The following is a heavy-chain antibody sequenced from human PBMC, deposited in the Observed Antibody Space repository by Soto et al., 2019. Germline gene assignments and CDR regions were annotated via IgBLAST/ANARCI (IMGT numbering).Heavy chain of an antibody. J-gene: IGHJ4*02. CDR3: ARDRYFFDS. Sequence: GSLRLSCAASGFTFSSYAMTWVRQAPGKGLEWVSGISGSGVSTYYADSVKGRFTISRDNSKNTLYLQMNSLRAEDTALYYCARDRYFFDSWGQGILVTVPQ. CDR1: GFTFSSYA. CDR2: ISGSGVST. V-gene: IGHV3-23*01. D-gene: IGHD3-16*02.